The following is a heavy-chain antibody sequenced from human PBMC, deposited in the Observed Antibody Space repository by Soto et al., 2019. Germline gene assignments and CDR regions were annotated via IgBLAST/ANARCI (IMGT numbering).Heavy chain of an antibody. CDR3: VTLQFSRWFY. CDR1: GFTLSDHF. Sequence: GGSLRLSCATSGFTLSDHFMEWVRQAPGKGLEWVGRTKHKAASHTTDYAASVNGRFTISRDDSKNSLYLQMNSLKTEDTAMYYCVTLQFSRWFYWGLGTLVTVSS. CDR2: TKHKAASHTT. V-gene: IGHV3-72*01. J-gene: IGHJ4*02. D-gene: IGHD4-4*01.